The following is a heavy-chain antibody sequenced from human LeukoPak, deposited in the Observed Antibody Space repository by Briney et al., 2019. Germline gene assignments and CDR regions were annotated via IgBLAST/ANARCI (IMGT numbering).Heavy chain of an antibody. CDR1: GFTFSSYA. V-gene: IGHV3-23*01. CDR3: AKTRNGYTTEYLQH. D-gene: IGHD5-24*01. Sequence: GGSLRLSCAASGFTFSSYAMSWVRQAPGKGLEWVSSISSPGGNTYYADSVKGRFTISRDNSNNLVYLQMNSLRAEDTAVYYCAKTRNGYTTEYLQHWGQGTLVTV. CDR2: ISSPGGNT. J-gene: IGHJ1*01.